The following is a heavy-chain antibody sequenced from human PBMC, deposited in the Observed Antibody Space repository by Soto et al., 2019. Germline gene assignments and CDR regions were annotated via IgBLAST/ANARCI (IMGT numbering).Heavy chain of an antibody. CDR2: ISYDGSNK. J-gene: IGHJ6*02. Sequence: GGSLRLSCAASGFTFSSYAMHWVRQAPGKGLEWVAVISYDGSNKYYADSVKGRFTISRDNSKNTLYLQMNSLRAEDTAVYYCAREVKGAVGIYYYYYYGMDVWGQGTTVTVSS. CDR3: AREVKGAVGIYYYYYYGMDV. D-gene: IGHD6-19*01. V-gene: IGHV3-30-3*01. CDR1: GFTFSSYA.